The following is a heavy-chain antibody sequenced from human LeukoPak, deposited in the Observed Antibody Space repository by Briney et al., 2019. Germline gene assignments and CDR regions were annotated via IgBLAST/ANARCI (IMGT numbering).Heavy chain of an antibody. J-gene: IGHJ4*02. V-gene: IGHV3-23*01. Sequence: PGGSLRLSCAASGFTFSNYAMSWVRQAPGEGLEWVSAVSGSGRSTYYADSVEGRFTISRDNSKNTLYLQMNSLRAEDTAVYYCAKDHDSYFDYWGQGTLVTVSS. CDR1: GFTFSNYA. CDR3: AKDHDSYFDY. D-gene: IGHD3-16*01. CDR2: VSGSGRST.